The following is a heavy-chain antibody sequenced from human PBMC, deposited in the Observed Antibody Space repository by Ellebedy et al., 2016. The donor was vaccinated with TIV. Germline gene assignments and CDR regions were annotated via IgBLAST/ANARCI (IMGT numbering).Heavy chain of an antibody. J-gene: IGHJ4*02. CDR3: ATSATFIAGGRADY. CDR1: GYDFGSYS. Sequence: AASVKVSCKASGYDFGSYSIAWVRQAPGQAPAWMGGISAYNRNTHYAQRLQDRVTMTTDTSTSTAYMELRSLRSDDTAVYYCATSATFIAGGRADYWGQGTLVTVSS. CDR2: ISAYNRNT. D-gene: IGHD6-13*01. V-gene: IGHV1-18*01.